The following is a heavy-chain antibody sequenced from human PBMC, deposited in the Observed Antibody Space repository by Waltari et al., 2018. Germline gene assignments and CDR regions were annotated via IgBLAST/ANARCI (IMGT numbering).Heavy chain of an antibody. CDR3: ASRYCSIINCYLASYMSFDI. D-gene: IGHD2-2*01. J-gene: IGHJ3*02. V-gene: IGHV3-7*02. Sequence: EAQLVESGGGLVQPGGSLGLSCAASGITFNTYCMTWVRQAPGKGLEWVANIKQDGSEKYYVDSVKGRFTISRDNTENSLYLEMDNLRAEDTAVYYCASRYCSIINCYLASYMSFDIWGQGTMVTVSS. CDR2: IKQDGSEK. CDR1: GITFNTYC.